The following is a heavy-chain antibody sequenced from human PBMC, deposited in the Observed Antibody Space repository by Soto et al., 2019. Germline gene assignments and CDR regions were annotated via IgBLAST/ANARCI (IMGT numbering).Heavy chain of an antibody. D-gene: IGHD3-10*01. V-gene: IGHV3-23*01. CDR1: GFTFSNSA. CDR2: IGGSGGST. J-gene: IGHJ3*01. CDR3: AKSEAGALNDGFDV. Sequence: EVQLLESGGDLVQPGGSLRLSCAASGFTFSNSAMNWVRQAPGKGLEWVSLIGGSGGSTYYADSVKGRFTISGDNSKDTLFLQMNSLRSDDTAVYYCAKSEAGALNDGFDVWGQGTMVSVSS.